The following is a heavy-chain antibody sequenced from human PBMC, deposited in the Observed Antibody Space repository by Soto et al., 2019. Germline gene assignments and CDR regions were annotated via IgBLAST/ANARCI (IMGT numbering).Heavy chain of an antibody. V-gene: IGHV3-21*01. D-gene: IGHD3-16*01. CDR3: ARDLHDYVSFQIADY. CDR1: GFTIRNYS. CDR2: ISRSSSYI. J-gene: IGHJ4*02. Sequence: GRSLRLCWAAFGFTIRNYSMNRILQAQGKGLEWVSSISRSSSYIYYADSVKGRFTISRDNAKNSLYLQMNSLRAEDTAVYYCARDLHDYVSFQIADYWGQGTLVTVSS.